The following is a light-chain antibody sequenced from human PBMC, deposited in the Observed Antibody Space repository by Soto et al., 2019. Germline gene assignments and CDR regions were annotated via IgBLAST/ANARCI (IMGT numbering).Light chain of an antibody. CDR1: QSVDIS. J-gene: IGKJ3*01. CDR3: QQYGSSPFT. CDR2: GAS. V-gene: IGKV3-15*01. Sequence: DIVMTQSPATLSVSPGERATLSCRASQSVDISLAWYQQKPGQAPRLLIYGASTRATGIPARFSGSGSGTEFTLTISSLQSEDFAVYYCQQYGSSPFTFGPGTTVDV.